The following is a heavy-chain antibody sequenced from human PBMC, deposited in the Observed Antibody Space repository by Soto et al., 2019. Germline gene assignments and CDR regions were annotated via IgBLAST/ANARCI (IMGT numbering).Heavy chain of an antibody. V-gene: IGHV4-39*01. CDR3: ARSISGAMDF. CDR2: IYYSGTT. D-gene: IGHD6-25*01. J-gene: IGHJ4*02. Sequence: QLQLQESGPGLVKPSETLSLTCTVSGGSISSSSYHWGWIRQPPGKGLEWIGSIYYSGTTYYNPSLRSGVTISVDTSKNQYSLKLSSVTAAYTAVYDCARSISGAMDFWGQGTLVTVSS. CDR1: GGSISSSSYH.